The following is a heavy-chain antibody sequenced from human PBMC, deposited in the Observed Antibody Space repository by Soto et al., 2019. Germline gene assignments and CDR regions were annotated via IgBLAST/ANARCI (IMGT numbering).Heavy chain of an antibody. Sequence: QLQLQESGSGLVKPSQTLSLTCAVSGGSISSGGYSWSWIRQPPGKGLEWIGYIYHSGSTYYNPSLKSRVAIVVDRSKNLFSLKLSSVTAAATAVYYCAAGSGLPRYYWGQGTLVTVSS. CDR1: GGSISSGGYS. V-gene: IGHV4-30-2*01. J-gene: IGHJ4*02. D-gene: IGHD3-10*01. CDR3: AAGSGLPRYY. CDR2: IYHSGST.